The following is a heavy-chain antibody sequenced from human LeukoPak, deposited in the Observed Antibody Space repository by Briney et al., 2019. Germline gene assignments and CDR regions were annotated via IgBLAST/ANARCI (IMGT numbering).Heavy chain of an antibody. V-gene: IGHV2-5*02. CDR3: AHSPGSDRSGYYYGMIDY. D-gene: IGHD3-22*01. J-gene: IGHJ4*02. Sequence: SGPTLVNPTQTLTLTCTFSGFSLSTSGVGVGWIRQPPGKALGWLALIYWDDDKRYSPSLKSRLTITKDTSKNQVVLRMTNMDPLDTATYYCAHSPGSDRSGYYYGMIDYWGQGTLVTVSS. CDR2: IYWDDDK. CDR1: GFSLSTSGVG.